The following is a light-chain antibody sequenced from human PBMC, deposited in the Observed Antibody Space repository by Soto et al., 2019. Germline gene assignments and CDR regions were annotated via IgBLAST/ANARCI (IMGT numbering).Light chain of an antibody. CDR3: QQSFSAPLT. J-gene: IGKJ3*01. CDR1: QNIDKY. CDR2: ATS. V-gene: IGKV1-39*01. Sequence: DIQMTQSPSSLSASVGDRITITCRASQNIDKYLNWYQQKPGKVPQFLIYATSSLRSGVPSRFSGSGSGTDFTLTITNLQPEDSATYFCQQSFSAPLTCGPGTKVNI.